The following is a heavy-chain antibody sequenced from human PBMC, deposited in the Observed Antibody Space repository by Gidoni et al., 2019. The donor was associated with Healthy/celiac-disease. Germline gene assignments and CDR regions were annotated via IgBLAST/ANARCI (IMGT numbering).Heavy chain of an antibody. Sequence: QVPLVESGGGVVQPGRSLRPSCAASGFPFMSYGMHWVRQAPGKGLEWVAVISYDGSNKYYADSVKGRFTISRDNSKNTLYLQMNSLRAEDTAVYYCAKYSGSNWGQGTLVTVSS. CDR3: AKYSGSN. CDR2: ISYDGSNK. V-gene: IGHV3-30*18. CDR1: GFPFMSYG. J-gene: IGHJ4*02. D-gene: IGHD1-26*01.